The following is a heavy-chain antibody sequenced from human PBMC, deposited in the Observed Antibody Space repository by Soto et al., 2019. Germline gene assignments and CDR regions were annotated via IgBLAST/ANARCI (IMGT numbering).Heavy chain of an antibody. CDR2: INPNSGVT. D-gene: IGHD3-22*01. V-gene: IGHV1-2*02. Sequence: AAVKVSCKASGYTFTDYYVHWLRQAPGQGLEWMGWINPNSGVTNYAQKFQGRVTMTRDTSISTAYMELSRLRSDDTAVYYCARVGGRKYYYDSSGYYYAYWGQGTLVTVSS. CDR3: ARVGGRKYYYDSSGYYYAY. CDR1: GYTFTDYY. J-gene: IGHJ4*02.